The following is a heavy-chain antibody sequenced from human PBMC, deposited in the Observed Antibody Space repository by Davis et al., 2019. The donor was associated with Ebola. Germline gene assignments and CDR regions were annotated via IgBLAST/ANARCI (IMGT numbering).Heavy chain of an antibody. J-gene: IGHJ4*02. D-gene: IGHD4-17*01. Sequence: PGGSLRLSCAASGFTFSSYWMSWVRQAPGKGLEWVANIKQDGSDKYYVDSVKGRFIISRDNSKNTLYLQMNSLRAEDTAVYYCVRGDNTYGGYWGQGTLVTVSS. CDR1: GFTFSSYW. CDR2: IKQDGSDK. V-gene: IGHV3-7*01. CDR3: VRGDNTYGGY.